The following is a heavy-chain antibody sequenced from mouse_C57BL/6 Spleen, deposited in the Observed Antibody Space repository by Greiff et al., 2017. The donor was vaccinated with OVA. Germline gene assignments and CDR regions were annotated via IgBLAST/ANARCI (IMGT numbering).Heavy chain of an antibody. CDR2: IWSDGST. CDR3: ARQSIRNYYGSSYGAMDY. D-gene: IGHD1-1*01. CDR1: GFSLTSYG. V-gene: IGHV2-6-1*01. J-gene: IGHJ4*01. Sequence: VQLVESGPGLVAPSQSLSITCTVSGFSLTSYGVHWVRQPPGKGLEWLVVIWSDGSTTYNSALKSRLSISKDNSKSQVFLKMNSLQTDDTAMYYCARQSIRNYYGSSYGAMDYWGQGTSVTVSS.